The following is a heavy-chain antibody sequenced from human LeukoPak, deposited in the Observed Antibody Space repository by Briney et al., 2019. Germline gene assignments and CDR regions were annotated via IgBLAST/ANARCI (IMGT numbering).Heavy chain of an antibody. CDR2: MNPNSGNT. CDR1: GYTFTSYD. Sequence: GASVKVSCKASGYTFTSYDINWVRQATGQGLEWMGWMNPNSGNTGYAQKFQGRVTMTRNTSISTAYMELSSLRSEDTAVYYCARGSLGGLLSYYYYMDVWGIGTTVTVSS. J-gene: IGHJ6*03. CDR3: ARGSLGGLLSYYYYMDV. V-gene: IGHV1-8*01. D-gene: IGHD3-22*01.